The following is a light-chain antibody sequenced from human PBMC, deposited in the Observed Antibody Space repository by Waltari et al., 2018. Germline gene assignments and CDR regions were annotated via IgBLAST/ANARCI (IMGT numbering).Light chain of an antibody. Sequence: DIQMSQSLSSLSASVGDRVTITCRASPGINTYLNWHQQKPGKAPKLLIYYANSLASGVPSRFSGSGSGTEFTLTISSLQPEDFATYYCQQGNSYPYSFGQGTKVEIK. J-gene: IGKJ2*03. CDR3: QQGNSYPYS. V-gene: IGKV1-17*01. CDR2: YAN. CDR1: PGINTY.